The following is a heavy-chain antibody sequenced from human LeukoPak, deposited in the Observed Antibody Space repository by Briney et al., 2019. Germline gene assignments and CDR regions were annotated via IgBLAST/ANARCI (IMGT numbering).Heavy chain of an antibody. J-gene: IGHJ5*02. CDR2: ISGGGST. CDR3: AKDLSTTTVIHVGWFDP. Sequence: GVSLRLSCAASGFTFNTYAMNWVRQAPGRGLEWVSAISGGGSTYYAHSVKGRFSISRDNSKNTLNLQMNSLRAEDTAVYYCAKDLSTTTVIHVGWFDPWGQGTLVTVSS. V-gene: IGHV3-23*01. CDR1: GFTFNTYA. D-gene: IGHD4-11*01.